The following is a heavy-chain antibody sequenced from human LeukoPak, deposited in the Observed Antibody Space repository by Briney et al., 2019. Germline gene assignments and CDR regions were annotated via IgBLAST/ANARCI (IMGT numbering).Heavy chain of an antibody. Sequence: QPGGSLRLSCAASGFTFSSYSMNWVRQAPGKGLEWVSYISSSSSTIYYADSVKGRFTISRDNSKDTLYLQMDSLRAEDTAVYFCERETTVTTADAFDIWGQGTMVTVSS. D-gene: IGHD4-17*01. CDR2: ISSSSSTI. CDR1: GFTFSSYS. J-gene: IGHJ3*02. V-gene: IGHV3-48*01. CDR3: ERETTVTTADAFDI.